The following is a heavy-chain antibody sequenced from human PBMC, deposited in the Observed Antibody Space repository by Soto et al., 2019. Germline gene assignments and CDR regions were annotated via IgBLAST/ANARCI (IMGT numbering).Heavy chain of an antibody. Sequence: PGTLSLTFTVSGGSIRSNYGTWIRQPPGKGLEWIGYVYNSGSTNYNPSLKSRVTISEDTSKSQFSLKVNSMTAADTAVYYCARYRREAVAGYTLDNWGQGILVTV. D-gene: IGHD6-13*01. J-gene: IGHJ4*02. V-gene: IGHV4-59*01. CDR2: VYNSGST. CDR1: GGSIRSNY. CDR3: ARYRREAVAGYTLDN.